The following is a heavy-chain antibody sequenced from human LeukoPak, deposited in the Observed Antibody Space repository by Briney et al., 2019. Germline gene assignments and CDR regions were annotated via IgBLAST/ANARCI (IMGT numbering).Heavy chain of an antibody. CDR2: INHSGST. CDR1: GGSFSGYY. J-gene: IGHJ4*02. CDR3: ARGGVVRYLDWLPRPYYFDY. V-gene: IGHV4-34*01. Sequence: SETLSLTCAVYGGSFSGYYWSWIRQPPGKGLEWIGEINHSGSTNYNPSLKSRVTISVDTSKDQFSLKLSSVTAADTAVYYCARGGVVRYLDWLPRPYYFDYWGQGTLVTVSS. D-gene: IGHD3-9*01.